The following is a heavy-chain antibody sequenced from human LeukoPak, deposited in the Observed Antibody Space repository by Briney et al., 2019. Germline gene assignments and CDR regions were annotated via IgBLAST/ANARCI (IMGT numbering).Heavy chain of an antibody. V-gene: IGHV3-23*01. Sequence: GGSLRLSCAASGFTFSSYAMSWVRQAPGKGLEWVSAISGGGSTYYADSVKGRFTISRDNSKNTLYLQMNSLRAEDTAVYYCAKVRVEMATGYFDYWGQGTLVTVSS. J-gene: IGHJ4*02. CDR2: ISGGGST. CDR1: GFTFSSYA. D-gene: IGHD5-24*01. CDR3: AKVRVEMATGYFDY.